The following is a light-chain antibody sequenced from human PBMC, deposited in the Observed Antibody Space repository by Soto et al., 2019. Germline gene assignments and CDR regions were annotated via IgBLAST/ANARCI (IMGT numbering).Light chain of an antibody. J-gene: IGLJ2*01. CDR3: AAWDDSLNGFVV. CDR1: SSDVGSYNR. Sequence: QSVLTQPPSVSGSPGQSVTISCTGTSSDVGSYNRVSWYQQPPGTAPKLMIYEVSNRPSGVPDRFSGSKSGNTASLTISGLQAEDEADYYCAAWDDSLNGFVVFGGGTQLTVL. V-gene: IGLV2-18*01. CDR2: EVS.